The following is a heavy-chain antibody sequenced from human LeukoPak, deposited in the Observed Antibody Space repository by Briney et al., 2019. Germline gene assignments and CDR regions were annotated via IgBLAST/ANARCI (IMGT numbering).Heavy chain of an antibody. CDR3: ARGPQKNGHSSGYPGYFDY. CDR2: ISTSSSYI. D-gene: IGHD3-22*01. V-gene: IGHV3-21*01. CDR1: GFTFSSYA. J-gene: IGHJ4*02. Sequence: AGSLRLSCAASGFTFSSYAVNWVRQDPGKGLEWVSSISTSSSYIYYANSVKDRFTISRDNAKNSLYLQMNSLRAEDTAVYYCARGPQKNGHSSGYPGYFDYWGQGTLLTVSS.